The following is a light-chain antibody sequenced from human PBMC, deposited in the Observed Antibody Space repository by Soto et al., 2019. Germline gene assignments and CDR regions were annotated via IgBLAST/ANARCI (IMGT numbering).Light chain of an antibody. Sequence: EIVMTQSPATLSVSPGERATLSCRASQNVRSALAWYQQKRGQAARLLIHGASTRATGIPARFSGSGSGTEFTLTISSVQSEDFAIYYCQQYIDWPLTFGGGTEVEI. CDR3: QQYIDWPLT. V-gene: IGKV3-15*01. CDR2: GAS. J-gene: IGKJ4*02. CDR1: QNVRSA.